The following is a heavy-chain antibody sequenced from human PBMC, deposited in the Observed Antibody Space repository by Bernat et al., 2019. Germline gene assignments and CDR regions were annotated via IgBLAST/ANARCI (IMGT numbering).Heavy chain of an antibody. J-gene: IGHJ6*02. CDR1: GFTLSTYA. CDR3: AKVKSRTETYWYGMEA. V-gene: IGHV3-23*04. CDR2: ISGSGGRP. D-gene: IGHD2-15*01. Sequence: EVQLVQSGGGLVQPGGSLRLSCEASGFTLSTYAVNWVRQVPGKGLEWVSGISGSGGRPYYADSVKGRFSISRDNSKNTLYLQMSSLRDEDTAIYYCAKVKSRTETYWYGMEAWGQGTTVTVSS.